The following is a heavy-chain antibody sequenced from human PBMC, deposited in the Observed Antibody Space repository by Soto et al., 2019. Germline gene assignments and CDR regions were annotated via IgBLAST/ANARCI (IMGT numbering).Heavy chain of an antibody. J-gene: IGHJ6*02. CDR2: IYTSGST. Sequence: QVQLQESGPGLVKPSETLSLTCTVSGGSISSYYWSWIRQPAGKGLEWIGRIYTSGSTNYNPSLKRVVPRSVDTAKTQVSLTTRSVPPADTAVSYCARDGGGEGATTHWGYYYYYYGMDVWGQGPTVTVSS. D-gene: IGHD3-16*01. CDR3: ARDGGGEGATTHWGYYYYYYGMDV. CDR1: GGSISSYY. V-gene: IGHV4-4*07.